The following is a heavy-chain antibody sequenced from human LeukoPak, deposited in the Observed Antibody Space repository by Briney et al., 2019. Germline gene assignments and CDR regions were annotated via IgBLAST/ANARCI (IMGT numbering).Heavy chain of an antibody. CDR1: GGTFSSYA. J-gene: IGHJ5*02. D-gene: IGHD3-3*01. V-gene: IGHV1-69*13. CDR2: VIPIFGTA. Sequence: ASVKVSCKASGGTFSSYAISWVRQAPGQGLEWMGGVIPIFGTANYAQKFQGRVTITADESTSTAYMELSSLRSEDTAVYYCARVKEENYDFWSGYSFGWFDPWGQGTLVTVSS. CDR3: ARVKEENYDFWSGYSFGWFDP.